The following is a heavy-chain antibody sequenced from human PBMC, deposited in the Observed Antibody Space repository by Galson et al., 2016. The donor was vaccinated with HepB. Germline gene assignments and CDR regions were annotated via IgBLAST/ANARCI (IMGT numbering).Heavy chain of an antibody. CDR2: VHPGDSHV. CDR3: ARHRGTGSYYPFDI. Sequence: QSGAEVKKPGESLKISCKGSGYIFTNYLIAWVRQIPGKGLEWLGIVHPGDSHVEHTPSIQGQVTISADKSTSTAYLRWSSLKASDTAVYYCARHRGTGSYYPFDIWGQGTMVTVSS. V-gene: IGHV5-51*01. J-gene: IGHJ3*02. CDR1: GYIFTNYL. D-gene: IGHD3-10*01.